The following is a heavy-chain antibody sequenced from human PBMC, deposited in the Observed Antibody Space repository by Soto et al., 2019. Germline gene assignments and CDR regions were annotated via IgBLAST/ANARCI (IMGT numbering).Heavy chain of an antibody. CDR3: ASGSSHIVYYYGMDV. CDR2: IIPIFGTA. CDR1: GGTFSSYA. Sequence: QVQLVQSGAEVKKPGSSVKVSCKASGGTFSSYAISWVRQAHGQGLEWMGGIIPIFGTANYAQKFQGRVKITAAESTSTAYMELSSLRSEDTAVYYCASGSSHIVYYYGMDVWGQGTTVTVSS. D-gene: IGHD2-15*01. J-gene: IGHJ6*02. V-gene: IGHV1-69*12.